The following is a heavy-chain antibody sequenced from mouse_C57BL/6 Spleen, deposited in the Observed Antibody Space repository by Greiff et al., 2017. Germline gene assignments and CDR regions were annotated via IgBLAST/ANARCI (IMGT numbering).Heavy chain of an antibody. J-gene: IGHJ1*03. V-gene: IGHV1-15*01. CDR3: TRQGTVWYFDV. CDR1: GYTFTDYE. CDR2: IDPETGGT. D-gene: IGHD1-1*01. Sequence: VKLMESGAELVRPGASVTLSCKASGYTFTDYEMHWVKQTPVHGLEWIGAIDPETGGTAYNQKFKGKAILTADKSSSTAYMELRSLTSEDSAVYYCTRQGTVWYFDVWGTGTTVTVSS.